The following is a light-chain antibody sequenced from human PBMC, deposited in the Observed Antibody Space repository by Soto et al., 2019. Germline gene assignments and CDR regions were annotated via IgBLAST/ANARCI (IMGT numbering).Light chain of an antibody. CDR2: DAS. J-gene: IGKJ1*01. CDR1: QSVSNNY. CDR3: HQYASSPWT. Sequence: EIVLTQSPGTLSLSPGERATLSCRASQSVSNNYLAWYQQNPGQAPRLLIYDASKRATDVPARFSGSGSGTDFSLTISRLEPEDFAVYYCHQYASSPWTFGQGTKVDIK. V-gene: IGKV3-20*01.